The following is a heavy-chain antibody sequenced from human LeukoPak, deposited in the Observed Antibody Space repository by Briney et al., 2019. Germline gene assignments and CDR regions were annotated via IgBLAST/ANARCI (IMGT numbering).Heavy chain of an antibody. CDR3: ARAGVDSSGYYAYDAFDI. V-gene: IGHV3-30-3*01. D-gene: IGHD3-22*01. CDR1: GFTFSSYA. J-gene: IGHJ3*02. CDR2: ISYDGSNK. Sequence: PGGSLRLSCAASGFTFSSYAMHWVRQAPGKGLEWVAVISYDGSNKYYADSVKGRFTISRDNSKNMLYLQMNSLRAEDTAVYYCARAGVDSSGYYAYDAFDIWGQGTMVTVSS.